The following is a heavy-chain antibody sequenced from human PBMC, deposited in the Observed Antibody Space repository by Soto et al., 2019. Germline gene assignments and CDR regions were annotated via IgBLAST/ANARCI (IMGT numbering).Heavy chain of an antibody. CDR2: IYYSGST. D-gene: IGHD1-26*01. V-gene: IGHV4-59*01. Sequence: SETLSVTCTVSGGSISSYYWSCIRQPPGKGLEWIGYIYYSGSTNYNPSLKSRVTISVDTSKNQFSLKLSSVTAADTAVYYCARLVGATLWDYFDYWGQGTLXTVSS. CDR1: GGSISSYY. J-gene: IGHJ4*02. CDR3: ARLVGATLWDYFDY.